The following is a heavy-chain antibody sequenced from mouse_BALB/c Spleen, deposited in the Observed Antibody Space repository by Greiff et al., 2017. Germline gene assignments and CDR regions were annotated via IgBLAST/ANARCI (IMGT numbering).Heavy chain of an antibody. J-gene: IGHJ2*01. CDR2: ISYDGSN. CDR3: ARDGSTPFDY. Sequence: EVQLQESGPGLVKPSQSLSLTCSVTGYSITSGYYWNWLRQFPGNKLEWMGYISYDGSNNYHPSLKNRISITRDTSKNQFFLKLNSVTTEDTATYYCARDGSTPFDYWGQGTTLTVSS. V-gene: IGHV3-6*02. CDR1: GYSITSGYY. D-gene: IGHD1-1*01.